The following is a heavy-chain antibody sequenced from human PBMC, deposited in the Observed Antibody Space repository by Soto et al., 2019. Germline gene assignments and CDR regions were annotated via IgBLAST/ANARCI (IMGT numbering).Heavy chain of an antibody. CDR1: GFSFSSYW. Sequence: EVQLVESGGGLVQPGGSLRLSCAASGFSFSSYWMSWVRQAPGKGLEWVANILLDGSEKNYVDSVKGRFTISRDNANNSLYLQLNSLRAEDTAVYYCAGSGSYRIGPFDDWGQGTLVTVSS. J-gene: IGHJ4*02. CDR2: ILLDGSEK. V-gene: IGHV3-7*01. D-gene: IGHD6-19*01. CDR3: AGSGSYRIGPFDD.